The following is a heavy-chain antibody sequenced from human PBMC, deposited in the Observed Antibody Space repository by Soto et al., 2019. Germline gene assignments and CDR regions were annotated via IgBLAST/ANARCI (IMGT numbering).Heavy chain of an antibody. Sequence: QIQMVQSGAEVKQPGASVKISCKTSGYTFSSYSINWVRQAPGQGLEWMGWISPYTDDPSYAQKFQGRVTMTIDTSTSTAYLDLRSLTSDDTAVYYCARVIPGAEAWFHPWGQGTLVTVSS. CDR1: GYTFSSYS. J-gene: IGHJ5*02. CDR2: ISPYTDDP. D-gene: IGHD2-2*01. V-gene: IGHV1-18*01. CDR3: ARVIPGAEAWFHP.